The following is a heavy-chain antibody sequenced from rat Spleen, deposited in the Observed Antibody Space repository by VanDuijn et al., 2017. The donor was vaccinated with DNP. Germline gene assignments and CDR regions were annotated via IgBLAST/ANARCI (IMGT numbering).Heavy chain of an antibody. CDR1: GFSLTSYN. CDR2: ISSGGKT. CDR3: TRHEYYFDY. Sequence: QVQLKESGPGLVQPSQTLSLTCTVSGFSLTSYNVHWVRQPTGKGLEWIAAISSGGKTYYNSALKSRLSITRDTSKSQVFLEMHSLQPEDTGTYYCTRHEYYFDYWGQGVMVTVSS. J-gene: IGHJ2*01. V-gene: IGHV2-30*01.